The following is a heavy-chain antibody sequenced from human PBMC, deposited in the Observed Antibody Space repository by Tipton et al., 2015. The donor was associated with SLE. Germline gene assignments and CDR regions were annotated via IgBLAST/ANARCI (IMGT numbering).Heavy chain of an antibody. J-gene: IGHJ4*02. Sequence: SLRLSCAASGFTFSSYWMHWVRQAPGKGLVWVSRINTDGRTTTYADSVKGRFTISRDNAKNTLYLQMNSLRAEDAAVYYCARDRGSGWFDFDYWGQGTLVTVSS. CDR1: GFTFSSYW. CDR2: INTDGRTT. D-gene: IGHD6-19*01. V-gene: IGHV3-74*01. CDR3: ARDRGSGWFDFDY.